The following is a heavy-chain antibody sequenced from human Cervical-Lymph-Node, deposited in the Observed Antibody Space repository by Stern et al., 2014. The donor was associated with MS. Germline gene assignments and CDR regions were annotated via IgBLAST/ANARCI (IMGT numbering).Heavy chain of an antibody. Sequence: QVTLKESGPTLVKPTQTVKLTCTLSGFSVTTAGVGVGWIRQPPGKALEWLALIYWDDDKFRSPSLKNRLTITKDTSKNQVVLTMTNVDPVDTATYYCAHSRVKYCRGGTCYSSLFDYWGQGTLVTVSS. CDR2: IYWDDDK. CDR1: GFSVTTAGVG. CDR3: AHSRVKYCRGGTCYSSLFDY. V-gene: IGHV2-5*02. J-gene: IGHJ4*02. D-gene: IGHD2-15*01.